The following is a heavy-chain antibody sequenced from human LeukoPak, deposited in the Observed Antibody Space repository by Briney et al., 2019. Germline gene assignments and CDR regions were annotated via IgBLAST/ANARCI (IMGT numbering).Heavy chain of an antibody. D-gene: IGHD2-2*01. Sequence: GGSLRLSCAASGFTINTKYLSWVRQAPGTGLEWVSVVYSGGETFYADSVKGRFTVSRDISKNTLFLQMKSLRAEDTAVYYCARPRTAAPYYYYYMDVWGKGTTVTVSS. CDR2: VYSGGET. CDR1: GFTINTKY. V-gene: IGHV3-53*01. CDR3: ARPRTAAPYYYYYMDV. J-gene: IGHJ6*03.